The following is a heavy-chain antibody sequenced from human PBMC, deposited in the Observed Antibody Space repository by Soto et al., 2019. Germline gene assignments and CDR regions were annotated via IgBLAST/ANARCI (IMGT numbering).Heavy chain of an antibody. V-gene: IGHV3-23*01. J-gene: IGHJ4*02. Sequence: GSLALSCAASRVTVSSYAMCWFRQAPGKGLEWVSSISVSGGSTYYADSVKGRFTISRDNSKNTLYLQMNSLRAEDTAVYYCAKDGYSITRNQPLDYRGQRTLVTVPS. CDR1: RVTVSSYA. CDR3: AKDGYSITRNQPLDY. D-gene: IGHD2-2*01. CDR2: ISVSGGST.